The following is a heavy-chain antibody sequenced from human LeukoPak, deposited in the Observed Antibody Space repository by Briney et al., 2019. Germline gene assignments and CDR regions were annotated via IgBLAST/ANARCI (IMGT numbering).Heavy chain of an antibody. Sequence: SETLSLTCTVSGGSISSYYWSWIRQPPGKGLEWIGYIYYSGSTNYNPSLKSRVTISVDTSKNQFSLKLNSVTAADTAVYYCARHGSDWTFDFWGQGLLVSVSS. J-gene: IGHJ4*02. CDR1: GGSISSYY. V-gene: IGHV4-59*08. D-gene: IGHD2-21*02. CDR3: ARHGSDWTFDF. CDR2: IYYSGST.